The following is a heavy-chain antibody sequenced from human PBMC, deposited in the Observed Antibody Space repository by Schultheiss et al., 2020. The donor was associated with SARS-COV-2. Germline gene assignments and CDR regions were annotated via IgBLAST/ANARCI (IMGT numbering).Heavy chain of an antibody. J-gene: IGHJ6*02. CDR3: ARDKRGYDSSGYPDYYYYGMDV. V-gene: IGHV3-30*03. CDR2: IAYDATNK. CDR1: GFRFDNYG. D-gene: IGHD3-22*01. Sequence: GGSLRLSCAASGFRFDNYGMHWVRQAPGKGLEWVAVIAYDATNKYYGDSVEGRFSVSRDNSKDTLFLQMHSLRAEDTAVYYCARDKRGYDSSGYPDYYYYGMDVWGQGTTVTVSS.